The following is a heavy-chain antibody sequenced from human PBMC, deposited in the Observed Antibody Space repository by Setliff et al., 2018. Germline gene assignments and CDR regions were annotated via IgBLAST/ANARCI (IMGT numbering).Heavy chain of an antibody. CDR2: ISSTSTYT. J-gene: IGHJ5*01. CDR1: GFTISGYA. Sequence: PGESLKISCVGSGFTISGYAMTWVRQVPGKGLEWISSISSTSTYTHYADSVKGRFTMSRDNAKNSLYLQMNSLRVEDTAVYYCARGGCTGGVCYDVDSWGQGTLVTVSS. CDR3: ARGGCTGGVCYDVDS. D-gene: IGHD2-8*02. V-gene: IGHV3-21*01.